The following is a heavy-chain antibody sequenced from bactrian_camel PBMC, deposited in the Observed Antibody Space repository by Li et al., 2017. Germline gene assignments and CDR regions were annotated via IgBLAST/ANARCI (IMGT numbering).Heavy chain of an antibody. J-gene: IGHJ6*01. CDR2: TNKAGYIP. Sequence: VQLVESGGGLVRPGGSLRLSCLGSGFTFSGYHMGWVRQAPGKGLERVSSTNKAGYIPYYADSVKGRFTVSRDNAKNTVYLQMNGLKSEDTAVYYCVRDQVDGDGVPDLGYWGQGTQVTVS. CDR1: GFTFSGYH. D-gene: IGHD3*01. CDR3: VRDQVDGDGVPDLGY. V-gene: IGHV3S40*01.